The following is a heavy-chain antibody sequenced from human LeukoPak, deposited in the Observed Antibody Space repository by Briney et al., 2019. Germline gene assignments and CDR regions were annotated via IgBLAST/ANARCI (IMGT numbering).Heavy chain of an antibody. CDR1: GFPFSLYW. CDR3: ARLADY. J-gene: IGHJ4*02. Sequence: GGSLRLSCAASGFPFSLYWMSWVRQAPGKGLEWVANIKYGANEEFYVDSVKGRFTISRDNAKNSLYLQMNRLRAEDTAVYFCARLADYWGQGTLVTVSS. V-gene: IGHV3-7*03. CDR2: IKYGANEE.